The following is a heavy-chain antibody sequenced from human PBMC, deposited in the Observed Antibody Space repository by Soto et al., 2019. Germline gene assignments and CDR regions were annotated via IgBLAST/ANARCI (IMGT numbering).Heavy chain of an antibody. CDR3: ARGPTGWYGYDY. CDR1: GFSFSSSW. Sequence: EVQLVESGGGLIQPGGSLRLSCAASGFSFSSSWMHWVRQAPGQGLVWVSRINSDGTTTNYADSVKGRFTISRDNAKNTLYLQMNSLRAEDTAVYFCARGPTGWYGYDYWGQGTLVTVSS. D-gene: IGHD6-19*01. V-gene: IGHV3-74*01. J-gene: IGHJ4*02. CDR2: INSDGTTT.